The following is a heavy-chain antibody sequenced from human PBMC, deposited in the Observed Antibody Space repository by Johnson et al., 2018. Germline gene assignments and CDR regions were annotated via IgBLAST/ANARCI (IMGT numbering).Heavy chain of an antibody. Sequence: EVQLVESGGGLVQPGGSLRLSCAASGFTFSSYWMSWVRQAPGKGLEWVANIKQDGSEKYYVDSVKGRFTVSRDNAKNSLQLKMNSLRAEETAVYYCARAPFRVTRTYYYYGMDVWGQGTTVTVS. V-gene: IGHV3-7*04. CDR1: GFTFSSYW. CDR3: ARAPFRVTRTYYYYGMDV. D-gene: IGHD4-17*01. J-gene: IGHJ6*02. CDR2: IKQDGSEK.